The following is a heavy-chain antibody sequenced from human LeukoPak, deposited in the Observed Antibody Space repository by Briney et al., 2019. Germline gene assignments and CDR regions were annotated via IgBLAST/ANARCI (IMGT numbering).Heavy chain of an antibody. CDR1: GYSISSGYY. J-gene: IGHJ4*02. CDR3: ARDPYSSSWNYFDY. CDR2: IFHSGST. Sequence: SETLSLTCTVSGYSISSGYYWSWIRQPPGKGLEWIGSIFHSGSTYYNPSLKSRVTISIDTSKNQFSLKLSSVTATDTAVYYCARDPYSSSWNYFDYWGQGTLVTVSS. V-gene: IGHV4-38-2*02. D-gene: IGHD6-13*01.